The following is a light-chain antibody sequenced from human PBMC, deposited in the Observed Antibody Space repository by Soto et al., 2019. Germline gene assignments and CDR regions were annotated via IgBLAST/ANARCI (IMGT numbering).Light chain of an antibody. J-gene: IGKJ1*01. CDR2: GAS. CDR1: QSISSNS. CDR3: QQYGNSPQT. Sequence: EIELTKSPGTLSLSLGERATLSCRANQSISSNSLDWYQQKPVQAPRPFIYGASSRATGIPDRFGSSGSGTDFTLTISRLEPEDFAVDYCQQYGNSPQTFGQATKVDIK. V-gene: IGKV3-20*01.